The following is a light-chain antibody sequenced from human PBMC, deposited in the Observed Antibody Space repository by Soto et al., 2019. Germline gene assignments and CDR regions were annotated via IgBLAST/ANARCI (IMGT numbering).Light chain of an antibody. CDR1: SSDVGSYNL. CDR3: GSFTTSRIWV. V-gene: IGLV2-14*02. J-gene: IGLJ3*02. CDR2: EGS. Sequence: QSALTQPASVSGSPGQSITISCTGTSSDVGSYNLVSWYQQHPGKAPKLMIYEGSKRPSGVSNRFSGSKSGNTASLTISGLQAEDEADYYCGSFTTSRIWVFGGGNKLTVL.